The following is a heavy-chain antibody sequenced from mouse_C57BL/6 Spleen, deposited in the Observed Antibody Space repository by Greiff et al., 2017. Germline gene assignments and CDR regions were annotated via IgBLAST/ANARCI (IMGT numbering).Heavy chain of an antibody. CDR3: ATKGYYGNYENAMDY. D-gene: IGHD2-1*01. V-gene: IGHV2-2*01. CDR2: IWSGGST. CDR1: GFSLTSYG. J-gene: IGHJ4*01. Sequence: QAQLKESGPGLVQPSQSLSITCTVSGFSLTSYGVHWVRQSPGKGLEWLGVIWSGGSTDYNAAFISRLSISKDNSKSQVFFKMNSLQADDTAIYYCATKGYYGNYENAMDYWGQGTSVTVSS.